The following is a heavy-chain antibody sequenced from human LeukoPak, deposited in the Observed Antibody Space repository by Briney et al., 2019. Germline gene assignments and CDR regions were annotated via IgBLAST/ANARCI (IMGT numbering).Heavy chain of an antibody. Sequence: GGSLRLSCAASGFTFSSYAMSWVRQAPGKGLEWVSAISGSGGSTYYADSVKGRFTISRDNAENSLFLQMNSLRVEDTAVYYCARPPLTTVVNWFDPWGLGTLVTISS. CDR2: ISGSGGST. CDR1: GFTFSSYA. J-gene: IGHJ5*02. D-gene: IGHD4-23*01. V-gene: IGHV3-23*01. CDR3: ARPPLTTVVNWFDP.